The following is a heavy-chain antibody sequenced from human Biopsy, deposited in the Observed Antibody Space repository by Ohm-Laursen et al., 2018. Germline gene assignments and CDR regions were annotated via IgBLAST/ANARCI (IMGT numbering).Heavy chain of an antibody. CDR1: GFNLGDYA. D-gene: IGHD3-10*01. CDR3: ARDTGTMVRGVLYQ. V-gene: IGHV3-9*01. Sequence: SLRLSCTAAGFNLGDYAMHWVRQAPGKGLEWVSGIKWNSGKIDYADSVKGRFTISRDNAKNSLYLHMNSLRTEDSAFYYCARDTGTMVRGVLYQWGQGTQVTVSS. J-gene: IGHJ4*02. CDR2: IKWNSGKI.